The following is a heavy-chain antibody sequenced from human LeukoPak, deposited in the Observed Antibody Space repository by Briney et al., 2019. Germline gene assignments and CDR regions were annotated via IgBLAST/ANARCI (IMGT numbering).Heavy chain of an antibody. V-gene: IGHV1-69*13. Sequence: SVKVSCKASGGTFSSYAISWVRQAPGQGLEWMGGIIPIFGTANYAQKFQGRVTITADESTSTAYMELSSLRSEDTAVYYCARGPPYSSSWYKIEFDYWGQGTLVTVSS. J-gene: IGHJ4*02. CDR3: ARGPPYSSSWYKIEFDY. CDR2: IIPIFGTA. D-gene: IGHD6-13*01. CDR1: GGTFSSYA.